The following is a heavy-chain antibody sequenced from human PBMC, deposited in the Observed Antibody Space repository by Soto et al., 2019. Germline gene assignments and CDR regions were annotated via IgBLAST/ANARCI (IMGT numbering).Heavy chain of an antibody. D-gene: IGHD4-17*01. J-gene: IGHJ4*02. CDR3: ARESVAYGDPRYYFDY. CDR2: IYYSGST. Sequence: QVQLQESGPGLVKPSQTLSLTCTVSGGSISSGGYYWSWIRQHPGKGLEWIGYIYYSGSTYYNPSLKSRVTISVDTSKNQFSLKLSSVTAADTAVYYCARESVAYGDPRYYFDYWGQGTLVTVSS. CDR1: GGSISSGGYY. V-gene: IGHV4-31*03.